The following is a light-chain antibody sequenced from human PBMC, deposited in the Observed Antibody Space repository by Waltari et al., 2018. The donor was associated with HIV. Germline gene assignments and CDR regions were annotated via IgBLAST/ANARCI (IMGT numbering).Light chain of an antibody. CDR1: QSVSNN. CDR2: HAS. CDR3: QQSDNWPPWT. J-gene: IGKJ1*01. Sequence: EIILKQSPDPLSVSPGERATLSCRASQSVSNNLAWFQQRPGQPPRLLIYHASTRATAIPSRFSGSGSGTEFNLTISNLQSEDFAVYYCQQSDNWPPWTFGRGTKVEVK. V-gene: IGKV3-15*01.